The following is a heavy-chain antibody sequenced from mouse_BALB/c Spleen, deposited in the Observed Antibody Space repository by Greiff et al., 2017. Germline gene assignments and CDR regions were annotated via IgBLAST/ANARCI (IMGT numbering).Heavy chain of an antibody. Sequence: EVMLVESGGGLVQPGGSRKLSCAASGFTFSSFGMHWVRQAPEKGLEWVAYISSGSSTIYYADTVKGRFTISRDNPKNTLFLQMTSLRSEDTAMYYCARSSYYGSSYGYFDVWGAGTTVTVSS. V-gene: IGHV5-17*02. CDR2: ISSGSSTI. D-gene: IGHD1-1*01. CDR3: ARSSYYGSSYGYFDV. CDR1: GFTFSSFG. J-gene: IGHJ1*01.